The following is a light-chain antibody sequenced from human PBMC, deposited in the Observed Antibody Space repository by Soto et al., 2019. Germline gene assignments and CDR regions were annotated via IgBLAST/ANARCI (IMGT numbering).Light chain of an antibody. CDR1: SGSVSTSNF. CDR2: STN. V-gene: IGLV8-61*01. Sequence: QTVVTQEPSFSVSPGRTVTLSCGLSSGSVSTSNFPSWYQQTPGQAPRTLIYSTNTRSSGVPDRFSGSILGNKAALTIAGAQADDESDYYCVLYMGSGISVFGGGTQLTVL. J-gene: IGLJ2*01. CDR3: VLYMGSGISV.